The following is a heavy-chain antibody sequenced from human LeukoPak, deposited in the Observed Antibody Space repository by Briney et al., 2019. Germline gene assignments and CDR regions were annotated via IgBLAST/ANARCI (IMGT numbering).Heavy chain of an antibody. Sequence: ASVKVSSKASGGTFSSYAISWVRQAPGQGLEWMGGIIPIFGTANYAQKFQGRVTITADESTSTAYMELSSLRSEDTAVYYCARVPAIGAGTTLDWFDPWGQGTLVTVSS. CDR3: ARVPAIGAGTTLDWFDP. CDR1: GGTFSSYA. V-gene: IGHV1-69*13. J-gene: IGHJ5*02. D-gene: IGHD1-1*01. CDR2: IIPIFGTA.